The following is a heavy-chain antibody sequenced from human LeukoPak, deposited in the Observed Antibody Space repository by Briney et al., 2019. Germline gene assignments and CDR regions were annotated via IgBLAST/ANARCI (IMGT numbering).Heavy chain of an antibody. Sequence: SVKVSCKASGGTFSRYAISWVRQSPGQGLEWMGGIIPIFGTANYAQRFQGRVTITADESTSTAYMELSSLRSEDTAVYYCARSITMRAMDYWGQGTLVTVSS. CDR2: IIPIFGTA. CDR1: GGTFSRYA. V-gene: IGHV1-69*13. D-gene: IGHD3-22*01. J-gene: IGHJ4*02. CDR3: ARSITMRAMDY.